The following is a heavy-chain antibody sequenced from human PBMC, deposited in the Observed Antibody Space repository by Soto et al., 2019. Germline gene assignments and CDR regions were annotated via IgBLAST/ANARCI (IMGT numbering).Heavy chain of an antibody. J-gene: IGHJ5*02. V-gene: IGHV1-69*06. CDR3: ARDRTDSGYYTNWLDP. CDR2: IIPIFGTT. Sequence: GGSVKVSCKASGGTFGSDAITWVRQAPGQGLEWVGRIIPIFGTTNYAQNLQGRVTISADKSTLTSYMELHSLTSDDTALYYCARDRTDSGYYTNWLDPWGQGTQVTVSS. D-gene: IGHD3-22*01. CDR1: GGTFGSDA.